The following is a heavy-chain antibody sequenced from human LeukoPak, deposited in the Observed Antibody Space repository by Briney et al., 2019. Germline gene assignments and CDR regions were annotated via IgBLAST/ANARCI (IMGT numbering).Heavy chain of an antibody. Sequence: GGPLRLSCTASGFTFSSSGMNWVRQAPGKGLEWVSFIGTNSRTTYYGDSVKGRFTISRDNAKNSLYLQMDSLRAEDTAVYYCAKGPSGYHNTGGQGTLVTVSS. CDR3: AKGPSGYHNT. CDR2: IGTNSRTT. V-gene: IGHV3-48*01. CDR1: GFTFSSSG. J-gene: IGHJ4*02. D-gene: IGHD5-12*01.